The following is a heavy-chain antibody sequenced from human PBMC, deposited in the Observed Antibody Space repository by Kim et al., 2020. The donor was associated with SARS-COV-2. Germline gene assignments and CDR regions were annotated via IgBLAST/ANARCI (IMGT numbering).Heavy chain of an antibody. Sequence: SETLSLTCTVSGGSISSSSYYWGWIRQPPGKGLEWIGSIYYSGSTYYNPSLKSRVTISVDTSKDQFSLKLSSVTAADTAVYYCARSHRWVRGVGFDYWGQGTLVTVSS. CDR1: GGSISSSSYY. CDR3: ARSHRWVRGVGFDY. J-gene: IGHJ4*02. D-gene: IGHD3-10*01. CDR2: IYYSGST. V-gene: IGHV4-39*01.